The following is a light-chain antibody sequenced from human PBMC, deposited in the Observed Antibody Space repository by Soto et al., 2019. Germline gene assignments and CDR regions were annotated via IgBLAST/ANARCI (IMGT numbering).Light chain of an antibody. CDR2: DVS. CDR1: SSDVGGYNY. J-gene: IGLJ1*01. CDR3: SSYTSSITLYV. V-gene: IGLV2-14*01. Sequence: QSALTQPASVSGSPGQSITISCTGTSSDVGGYNYVSWYQQHPGKAPKLMIYDVSNRPSGVSNRFAGSKSGNTASLTISGLQAEDEADYYCSSYTSSITLYVFGNGTKVTVL.